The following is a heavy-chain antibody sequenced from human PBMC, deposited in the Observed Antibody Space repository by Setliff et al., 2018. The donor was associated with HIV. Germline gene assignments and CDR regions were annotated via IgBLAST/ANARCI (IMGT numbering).Heavy chain of an antibody. V-gene: IGHV5-51*01. CDR1: GYTFTNYW. Sequence: HGESLKISCKGSGYTFTNYWIGWVRQMPGKGLEWMGIIYPGDSDTRYSPSFQGQVTISADKSISTAYLQWSSLKASDTAMYYCARHVGELLSTEIRGNCFDAWGQGTLVTVSS. CDR3: ARHVGELLSTEIRGNCFDA. J-gene: IGHJ5*02. D-gene: IGHD3-10*01. CDR2: IYPGDSDT.